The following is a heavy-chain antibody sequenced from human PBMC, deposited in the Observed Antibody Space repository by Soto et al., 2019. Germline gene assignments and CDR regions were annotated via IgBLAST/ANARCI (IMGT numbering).Heavy chain of an antibody. CDR1: GGSITIGGYC. CDR2: ICHSGNT. J-gene: IGHJ5*02. V-gene: IGHV4-30-2*01. D-gene: IGHD3-10*01. Sequence: QLQLQESGSGLVKPSQTLSLTCTVSGGSITIGGYCWSWIRQPPGQGLEWIGYICHSGNTYYNPSLKMRGTTSLDRSKNQFSLNLSSVTAADTAVYYCARVWFGESSWFDPWGQGTLVTVSS. CDR3: ARVWFGESSWFDP.